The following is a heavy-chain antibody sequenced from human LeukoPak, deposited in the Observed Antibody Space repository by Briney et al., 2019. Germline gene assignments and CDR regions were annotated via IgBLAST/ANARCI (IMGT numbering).Heavy chain of an antibody. D-gene: IGHD6-19*01. CDR2: IRYDGSNK. J-gene: IGHJ4*02. CDR3: AKDGEQWRVQEVGYFDY. Sequence: PGGSLRLSCAASGFTFSSYGMHWVRQAPGKGLEWVAFIRYDGSNKYYADSVKGRFTISRDNSKNTLYLQMNSLRAEDTAVYYCAKDGEQWRVQEVGYFDYWGQGTLVTVSS. CDR1: GFTFSSYG. V-gene: IGHV3-30*02.